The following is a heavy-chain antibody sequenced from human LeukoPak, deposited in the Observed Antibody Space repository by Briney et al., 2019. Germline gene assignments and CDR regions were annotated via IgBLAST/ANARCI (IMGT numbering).Heavy chain of an antibody. Sequence: GSLRLSCAASGFTFSSYEMNWVRQAPGKGLEWVGEINHSGSTNYNPSLKSRVTISVDTSKNQFSLKLSSVTAADTAVYYCARHLGYYYGSGTYFDYWGQGTLVTVSS. CDR2: INHSGST. J-gene: IGHJ4*02. V-gene: IGHV4-34*01. CDR1: GFTFSSYE. CDR3: ARHLGYYYGSGTYFDY. D-gene: IGHD3-10*01.